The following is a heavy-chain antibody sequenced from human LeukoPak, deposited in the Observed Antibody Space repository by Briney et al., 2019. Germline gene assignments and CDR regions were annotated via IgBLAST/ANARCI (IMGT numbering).Heavy chain of an antibody. CDR2: IYYSGST. CDR1: GGSISSYY. Sequence: SETLSLTCTVPGGSISSYYWCWIWQPPGKGLEWIGYIYYSGSTNYNPSLKSRVTISVDTSKNQFSLKLSSVTAADTAVYYCARALRARITGTTASVYGMDVWGRGTTVTVSS. J-gene: IGHJ6*02. CDR3: ARALRARITGTTASVYGMDV. V-gene: IGHV4-59*01. D-gene: IGHD1-20*01.